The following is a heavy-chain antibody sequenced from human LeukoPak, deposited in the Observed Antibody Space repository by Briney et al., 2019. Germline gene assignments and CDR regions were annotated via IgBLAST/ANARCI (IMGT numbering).Heavy chain of an antibody. D-gene: IGHD3-10*01. V-gene: IGHV4-59*01. Sequence: SETLSLTCTVSGGSISSYYWSWLRQSPGKGLEWIGYIYYSGISDYNPSLRSRVTMSVDTSKNQFSLKLNSLTAADTAVYYCARDMLGYYYGSGNYGSFDTWGQGTLVTVSS. CDR3: ARDMLGYYYGSGNYGSFDT. CDR2: IYYSGIS. J-gene: IGHJ5*02. CDR1: GGSISSYY.